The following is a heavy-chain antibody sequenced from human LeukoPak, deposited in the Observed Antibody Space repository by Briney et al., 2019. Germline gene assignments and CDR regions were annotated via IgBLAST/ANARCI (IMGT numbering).Heavy chain of an antibody. V-gene: IGHV3-23*01. CDR1: GITFSSFA. D-gene: IGHD3-3*01. CDR2: ITSSGGGT. CDR3: ARGAYYDFWSGYRYAFDI. Sequence: GGSLRLSCAASGITFSSFAMSWVRQLPGKGLEWVSGITSSGGGTYYAESVKGRFTISRDNSKNTLYLQMNSLRAEDPGVYYCARGAYYDFWSGYRYAFDIWGQGTMVTVSS. J-gene: IGHJ3*02.